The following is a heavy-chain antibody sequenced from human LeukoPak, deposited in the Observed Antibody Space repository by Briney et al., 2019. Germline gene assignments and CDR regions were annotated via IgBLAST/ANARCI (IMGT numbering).Heavy chain of an antibody. D-gene: IGHD4-17*01. CDR2: ISGSGGST. J-gene: IGHJ4*02. CDR3: AKGPDYGDYYFDY. Sequence: GGSLRLSCAASGFTFSSYGMSWVRQAPGKGLEWVSAISGSGGSTYYADSVKGRFTISRDNSKNTLYLQMNSLRAEDTAVYYCAKGPDYGDYYFDYWGQGTLVTVSS. V-gene: IGHV3-23*01. CDR1: GFTFSSYG.